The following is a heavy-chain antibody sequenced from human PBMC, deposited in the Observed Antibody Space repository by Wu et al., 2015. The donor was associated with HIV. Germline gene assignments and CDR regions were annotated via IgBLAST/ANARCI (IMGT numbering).Heavy chain of an antibody. Sequence: QVQLVQSGAEVKKPGASVKISCKTSGYTFTDFYMHWVRQAPGQRLEWMGWVNPHTGGPTLAPKFQGRVTVTRDTSISAAYMELRSLKSDDTAVYFCTRSTFAGGSDTWYSFDKWGQGTLVTVSS. CDR2: VNPHTGGP. CDR1: GYTFTDFY. J-gene: IGHJ4*02. CDR3: TRSTFAGGSDTWYSFDK. V-gene: IGHV1-2*02. D-gene: IGHD2-15*01.